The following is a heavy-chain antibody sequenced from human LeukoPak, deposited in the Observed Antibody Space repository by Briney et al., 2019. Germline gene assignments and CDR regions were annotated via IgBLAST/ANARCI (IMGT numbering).Heavy chain of an antibody. V-gene: IGHV3-23*01. D-gene: IGHD2-21*01. CDR3: ARAPVTSCRGAFCYPFDL. CDR1: GFPLSSYA. CDR2: TSSSDDGT. Sequence: GGSLRLSCAASGFPLSSYAMSWVRQVPGKGLEWLSATSSSDDGTYHADSVRDRFTIYRDNFRNTLYLQMNRLRVEDAALYYCARAPVTSCRGAFCYPFDLWGQGVLVTVSS. J-gene: IGHJ4*02.